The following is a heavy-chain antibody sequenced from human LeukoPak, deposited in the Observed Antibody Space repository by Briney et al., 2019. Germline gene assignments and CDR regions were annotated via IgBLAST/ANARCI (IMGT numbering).Heavy chain of an antibody. J-gene: IGHJ5*02. Sequence: GGSLRLSCAASGITFIKYSMTWVRQAPGKGLEWVSSISSSSTYIHYADSVKGRFTISRDNAKNSLFLQMNSLRAEDTAVYYCARELTSSSCFDPWGQGTLVTVSS. V-gene: IGHV3-21*01. CDR1: GITFIKYS. D-gene: IGHD6-13*01. CDR3: ARELTSSSCFDP. CDR2: ISSSSTYI.